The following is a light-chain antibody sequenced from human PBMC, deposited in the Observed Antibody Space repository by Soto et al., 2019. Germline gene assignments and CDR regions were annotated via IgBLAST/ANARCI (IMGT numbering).Light chain of an antibody. J-gene: IGLJ1*01. Sequence: QSALTQPASMSGSPGQSITISCTGTSSDVGNYIYVSWYQHHPGRAPKLMIYEVNNRPSGVSNRFSGSKSGNTASLTISGLQAEDEADYYCSSYTSTSTPLVFGTGTKVTVL. CDR3: SSYTSTSTPLV. V-gene: IGLV2-14*01. CDR2: EVN. CDR1: SSDVGNYIY.